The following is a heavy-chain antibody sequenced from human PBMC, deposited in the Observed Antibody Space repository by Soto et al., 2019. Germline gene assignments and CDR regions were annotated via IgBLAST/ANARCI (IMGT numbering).Heavy chain of an antibody. CDR3: ARDLWGYCGADCYPLDV. D-gene: IGHD2-21*02. CDR1: ADSISSYY. CDR2: MYNTGST. V-gene: IGHV4-59*01. J-gene: IGHJ6*02. Sequence: SETLSLTCSVSADSISSYYWSWIRQPPGKGLEWIGYMYNTGSTIYNPSLKSRVTISVDTSKNQFSLKLNSVTAADTAVYYCARDLWGYCGADCYPLDVWGQGTSVTVS.